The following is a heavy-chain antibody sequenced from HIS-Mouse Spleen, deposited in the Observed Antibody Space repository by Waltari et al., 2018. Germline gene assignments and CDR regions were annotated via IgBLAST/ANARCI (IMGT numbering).Heavy chain of an antibody. CDR2: IYYSGST. CDR1: GYSISSGYS. Sequence: QVQLQESGPGLVKPSETLSLTCTVSGYSISSGYSRGWIRQPPGKGLEWMGSIYYSGSTYYNPSLKSRVTISVDTSKNQFSLKLSSVTAADTAVYYCARLAAAGTYWGQGTLVTVSS. J-gene: IGHJ4*02. V-gene: IGHV4-38-2*02. CDR3: ARLAAAGTY. D-gene: IGHD6-13*01.